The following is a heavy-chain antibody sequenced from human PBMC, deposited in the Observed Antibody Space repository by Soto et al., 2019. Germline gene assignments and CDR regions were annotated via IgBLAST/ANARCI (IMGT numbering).Heavy chain of an antibody. CDR2: IIPIFGTE. J-gene: IGHJ6*02. CDR1: GGTFSSYA. CDR3: AREGGSGNYRYYAMDV. D-gene: IGHD3-10*01. V-gene: IGHV1-69*12. Sequence: HVQLVQSGAEVKKPGSSVKVSCKASGGTFSSYAISWVRQAPGQGLEWMGGIIPIFGTENYAQKFQGRVTITADEATSTSYMEPSSPRSEHTAVYYCAREGGSGNYRYYAMDVWGQGTTVTASS.